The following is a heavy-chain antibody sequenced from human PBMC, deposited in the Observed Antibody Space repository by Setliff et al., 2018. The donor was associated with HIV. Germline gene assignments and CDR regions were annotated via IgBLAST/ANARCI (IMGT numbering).Heavy chain of an antibody. CDR3: AGSRGYFVQAG. Sequence: GGSLRLSCAASGFPFTNYWMNRVRQAPGKGLEWVANIKTDGSEKYYVDSVRGRFTISRDNAKNSLYLQMNSLRAEDTAVYYCAGSRGYFVQAGWGQGTLVTVSS. J-gene: IGHJ4*02. V-gene: IGHV3-7*01. D-gene: IGHD3-22*01. CDR2: IKTDGSEK. CDR1: GFPFTNYW.